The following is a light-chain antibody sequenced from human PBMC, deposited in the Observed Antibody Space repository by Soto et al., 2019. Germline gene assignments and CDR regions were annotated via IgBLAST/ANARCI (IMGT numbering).Light chain of an antibody. CDR1: VLAKKY. CDR2: KDS. CDR3: YSAADNNGAV. Sequence: YELTQPSSVSVSPGQTARITCSGDVLAKKYARWFQQKPGQAPVLVIYKDSERPSGIPERFSGSSSGTTVTLTISGAQVEDEADYYCYSAADNNGAVFGGGTKLTVL. V-gene: IGLV3-27*01. J-gene: IGLJ3*02.